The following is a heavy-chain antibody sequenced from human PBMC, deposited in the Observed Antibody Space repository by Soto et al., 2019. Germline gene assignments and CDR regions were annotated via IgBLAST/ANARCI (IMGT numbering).Heavy chain of an antibody. J-gene: IGHJ2*01. CDR1: GFTFSSYG. V-gene: IGHV3-33*01. CDR3: ARGQELQSLTYLYFDL. CDR2: IWYDGSNK. D-gene: IGHD1-7*01. Sequence: QVQLVESGGGVVQPGRSLRLSCAASGFTFSSYGMHWVRQAPGKGLEWVAVIWYDGSNKYYADSVKGRFTISRDNSKNTLYLQMNSLRAEDTAVYYCARGQELQSLTYLYFDLWGRGTLVTVSS.